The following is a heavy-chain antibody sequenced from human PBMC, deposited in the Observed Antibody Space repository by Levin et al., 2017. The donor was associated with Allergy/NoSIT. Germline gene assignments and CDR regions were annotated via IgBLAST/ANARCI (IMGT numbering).Heavy chain of an antibody. Sequence: SETLYLTCSVSGGSVSSGTYYWSWIRRPPGKGLEWIGYINYRGVTKYNPSLKSRVTISVDTSKNEFSLKVTSVTPADTAVYYCARNRIIVSGGNDYYYGMDVWGQGTTVTVSS. CDR2: INYRGVT. CDR3: ARNRIIVSGGNDYYYGMDV. V-gene: IGHV4-61*01. J-gene: IGHJ6*02. CDR1: GGSVSSGTYY. D-gene: IGHD5/OR15-5a*01.